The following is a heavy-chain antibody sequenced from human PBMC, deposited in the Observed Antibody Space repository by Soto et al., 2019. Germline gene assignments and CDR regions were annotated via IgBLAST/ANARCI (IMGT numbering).Heavy chain of an antibody. CDR3: ARWSGVGVAGMDV. CDR1: GDSINSGDYY. J-gene: IGHJ6*02. V-gene: IGHV4-30-4*01. D-gene: IGHD3-10*01. CDR2: SFYSGIT. Sequence: QVQLQESGPRLVKPLQTLSLTCTVSGDSINSGDYYWSWIRQPPGRGLEWVGYSFYSGITDYNPSLRSRMSMDTSKNQFSLRLTSVPAADTAVYFCARWSGVGVAGMDVWGQGTTVSVSS.